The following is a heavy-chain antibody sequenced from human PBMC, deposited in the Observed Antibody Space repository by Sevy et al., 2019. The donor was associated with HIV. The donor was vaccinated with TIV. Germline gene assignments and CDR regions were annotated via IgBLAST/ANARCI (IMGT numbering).Heavy chain of an antibody. CDR2: ISAYNGNT. CDR3: ARVGYYDFWSGYLSHYYYYYMDV. CDR1: GYTFTSYG. J-gene: IGHJ6*03. V-gene: IGHV1-18*01. Sequence: ASVKVSCKASGYTFTSYGISWVRQAPGQGLEWMGWISAYNGNTNYAQKLQGRVTMTTDTSTSTAYMELRSLRSDDTAVYYCARVGYYDFWSGYLSHYYYYYMDVWGKGTTVTVSS. D-gene: IGHD3-3*01.